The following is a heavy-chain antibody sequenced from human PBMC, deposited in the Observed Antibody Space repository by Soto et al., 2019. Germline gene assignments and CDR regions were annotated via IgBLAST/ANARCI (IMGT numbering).Heavy chain of an antibody. J-gene: IGHJ6*02. CDR3: AKGGNIAVVVADYGMDA. D-gene: IGHD2-15*01. CDR1: GYTFSNYA. Sequence: ASVKVSCKASGYTFSNYALHWVRQAPGQRLEWVGWINAGNGNTKCSQKFQDRVTITRDTSASTAYMELGSLRSEDTAVYYCAKGGNIAVVVADYGMDAGGQWTTGTVS. CDR2: INAGNGNT. V-gene: IGHV1-3*01.